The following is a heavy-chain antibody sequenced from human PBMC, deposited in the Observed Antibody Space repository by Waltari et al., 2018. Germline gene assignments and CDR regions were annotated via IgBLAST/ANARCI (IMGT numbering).Heavy chain of an antibody. Sequence: EVRLAESGGGLVKPGGSLSLSCTASGFDFRDYDMIWVRQAPGTGLEWVSSIGGTHSNIFYADSVKGRFTVSRDNAKNSLYLQMDNLRAEDSGLYFCTRDLYGSGGDWFDPWGQGTLVTVSS. V-gene: IGHV3-21*03. J-gene: IGHJ5*02. CDR1: GFDFRDYD. D-gene: IGHD3-10*01. CDR2: IGGTHSNI. CDR3: TRDLYGSGGDWFDP.